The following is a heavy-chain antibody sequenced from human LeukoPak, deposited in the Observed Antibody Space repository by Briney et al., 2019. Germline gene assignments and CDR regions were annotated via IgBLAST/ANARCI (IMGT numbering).Heavy chain of an antibody. CDR3: AKGPPNSYDILTGAYFLH. D-gene: IGHD3-9*01. Sequence: GGSLRLSCAASGFTFSSYGMHWVRQAPGKGLEWVAVISYDGSNKYYADSVKGRFTISRDNSKNTLYLQMNSLRAEDTAVYYCAKGPPNSYDILTGAYFLHWGQGTLVTVSS. J-gene: IGHJ1*01. V-gene: IGHV3-30*18. CDR2: ISYDGSNK. CDR1: GFTFSSYG.